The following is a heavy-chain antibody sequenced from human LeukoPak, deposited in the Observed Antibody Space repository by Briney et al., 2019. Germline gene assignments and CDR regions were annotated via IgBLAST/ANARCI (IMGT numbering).Heavy chain of an antibody. CDR3: AGGVVRGPFDY. D-gene: IGHD2-15*01. Sequence: PSETLSLTCAVYGGSFSGYYWSWIRQPPGKGLEWIGEINHSGSTNYNPSLKSRVTISVDTSKNQFSLKLSSVTAADTAVYYCAGGVVRGPFDYWGQRTLVTVSS. J-gene: IGHJ4*02. CDR2: INHSGST. V-gene: IGHV4-34*01. CDR1: GGSFSGYY.